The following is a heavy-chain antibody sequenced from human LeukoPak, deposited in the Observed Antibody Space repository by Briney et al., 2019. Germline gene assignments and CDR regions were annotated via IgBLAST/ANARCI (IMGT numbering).Heavy chain of an antibody. CDR2: INHSGST. Sequence: PSETLSLTCAVYGGSFSGYYWSWIRQPPGKGLEWIGEINHSGSTNYNPSLKSRVTISVDTSKNQFSLELSSVTAADTAVYYCARGQAAAGTMGYWGQGTLVTVSS. CDR3: ARGQAAAGTMGY. D-gene: IGHD6-13*01. J-gene: IGHJ4*02. V-gene: IGHV4-34*01. CDR1: GGSFSGYY.